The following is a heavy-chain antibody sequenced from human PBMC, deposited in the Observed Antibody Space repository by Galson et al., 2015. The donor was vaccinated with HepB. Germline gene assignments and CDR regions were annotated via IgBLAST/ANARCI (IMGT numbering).Heavy chain of an antibody. CDR2: IKSKSDGETT. D-gene: IGHD2-15*01. CDR1: GVRFSSAW. J-gene: IGHJ4*02. Sequence: SLRLSCAVSGVRFSSAWMSWVRQAPGKGLEWVGRIKSKSDGETTDYAASVKGGFTISRDDSKEAVYLEMRSLKTEDTAVYYCAPDLPGRYCSGRRCFSVHYFFDFWGRGSLVTVAS. V-gene: IGHV3-15*01. CDR3: APDLPGRYCSGRRCFSVHYFFDF.